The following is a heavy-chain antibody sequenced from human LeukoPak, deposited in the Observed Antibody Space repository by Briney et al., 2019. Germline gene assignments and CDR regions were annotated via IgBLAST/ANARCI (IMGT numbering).Heavy chain of an antibody. V-gene: IGHV3-23*01. J-gene: IGHJ4*02. D-gene: IGHD5-12*01. CDR1: GFSFSNFA. Sequence: GGSLRLSCAASGFSFSNFAMSWVRQAPGKGREWVSLIIGSSGDTFYADSVKGRFTISRDNSKNTLYLQMNSLRAEDTAVYYCAAIGGYNFDYWGQGTLVTVSS. CDR3: AAIGGYNFDY. CDR2: IIGSSGDT.